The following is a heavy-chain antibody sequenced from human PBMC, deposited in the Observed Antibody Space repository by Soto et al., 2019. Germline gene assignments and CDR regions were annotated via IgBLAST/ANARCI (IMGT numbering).Heavy chain of an antibody. CDR2: LYYGRSA. CDR3: ALRSMAVVPEY. Sequence: QVQLQESGPGRVKPSETLSLTCAVSGDSISSYYCMWIGPPPGKGLESSGYLYYGRSANYNPSLMRRVTLSVDTSTNQCSLTLSSMTAADTAGYYCALRSMAVVPEYWGQGTLVTVSS. J-gene: IGHJ4*02. CDR1: GDSISSYY. V-gene: IGHV4-59*01. D-gene: IGHD3-22*01.